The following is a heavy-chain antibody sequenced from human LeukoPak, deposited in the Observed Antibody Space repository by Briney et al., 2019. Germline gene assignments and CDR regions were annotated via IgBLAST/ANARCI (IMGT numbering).Heavy chain of an antibody. Sequence: PSETLSLTCAVYGGSFSGYYWSWIRQPPGKGLEWIGEINHSGSTNYNPSLKSRVTISVDTSKNQFSLKLSSVTAADTAVYYCARASKVPYYYMDVWGKGTTVTVSS. V-gene: IGHV4-34*01. CDR3: ARASKVPYYYMDV. CDR2: INHSGST. J-gene: IGHJ6*03. CDR1: GGSFSGYY.